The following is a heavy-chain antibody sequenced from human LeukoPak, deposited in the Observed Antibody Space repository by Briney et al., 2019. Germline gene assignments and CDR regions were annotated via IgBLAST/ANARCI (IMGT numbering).Heavy chain of an antibody. D-gene: IGHD3-10*01. Sequence: PSETLSLTCTVSGGSLSSYYWSWIRQPPGKGLEWIGYIYYTGSTNYNPSLKSRVTISLDTSKNQFSLSLSSVTAADTAVYYCARLTIRDDAFDIWGQGTMVTVSS. J-gene: IGHJ3*02. CDR1: GGSLSSYY. V-gene: IGHV4-59*08. CDR2: IYYTGST. CDR3: ARLTIRDDAFDI.